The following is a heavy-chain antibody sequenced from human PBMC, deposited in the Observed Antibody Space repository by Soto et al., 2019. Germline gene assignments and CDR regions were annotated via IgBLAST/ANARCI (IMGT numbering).Heavy chain of an antibody. J-gene: IGHJ3*02. CDR2: INSISGTI. CDR1: GFTFKSYS. CDR3: ARDVDYSFDI. V-gene: IGHV3-48*02. D-gene: IGHD1-26*01. Sequence: EVQLVESGGGFVQPGGSLRISCAASGFTFKSYSMNWVRQAPGKGLEWISYINSISGTISYADSVRGRFTISRDDAKKSPDLQMSSLGYVDKAVYYCARDVDYSFDIWGLGTMVTVSS.